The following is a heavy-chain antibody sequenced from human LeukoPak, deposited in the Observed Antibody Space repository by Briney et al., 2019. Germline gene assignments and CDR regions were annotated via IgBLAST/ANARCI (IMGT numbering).Heavy chain of an antibody. D-gene: IGHD5-24*01. CDR3: ARGRDGYNLVPFDC. CDR1: GGSISSYY. J-gene: IGHJ4*02. V-gene: IGHV4-59*01. CDR2: IYYSGST. Sequence: EASETLSLTCIVSGGSISSYYWSWIRQPPGKGLEWIGYIYYSGSTNYNPSLKSRVTTSVDTSKNQFSLKLSSVTAADTAVYYCARGRDGYNLVPFDCWGQGTLVTVSS.